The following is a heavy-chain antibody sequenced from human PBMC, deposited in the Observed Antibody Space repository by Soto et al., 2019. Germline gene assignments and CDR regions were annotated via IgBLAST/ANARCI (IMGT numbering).Heavy chain of an antibody. CDR3: ARVGPWVPYYYDSSPYTFENWFDP. Sequence: AETLALTCPGSAYSISSRYHCGLLRQPPGEGLEGIGSIYHGGSTYYNPSLNSRVTLSIDMTNNHVSLILNSVTAADTAVYYCARVGPWVPYYYDSSPYTFENWFDPWGQGTLVTVSS. CDR1: AYSISSRYH. J-gene: IGHJ5*02. D-gene: IGHD3-22*01. CDR2: IYHGGST. V-gene: IGHV4-38-2*02.